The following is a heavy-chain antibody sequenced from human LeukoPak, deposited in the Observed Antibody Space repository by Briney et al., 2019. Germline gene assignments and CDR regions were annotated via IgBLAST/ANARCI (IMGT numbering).Heavy chain of an antibody. J-gene: IGHJ6*03. CDR2: INSDGSST. CDR1: GFTFSSYW. Sequence: PGGSLRLSCAASGFTFSSYWMHWVRQAPGKGLVWVSRINSDGSSTSYADSVKGRFTISRDNAKNTLYLQMNSLRAEDTAVYYCARYDSSGYYAYYYYMDVWGKGTTVTISS. V-gene: IGHV3-74*01. D-gene: IGHD3-22*01. CDR3: ARYDSSGYYAYYYYMDV.